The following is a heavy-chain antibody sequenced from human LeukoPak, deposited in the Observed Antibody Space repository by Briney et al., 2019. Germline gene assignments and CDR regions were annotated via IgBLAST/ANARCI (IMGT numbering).Heavy chain of an antibody. CDR1: GFTFSSYS. D-gene: IGHD4-17*01. V-gene: IGHV3-48*04. Sequence: GGSLRLSCAASGFTFSSYSMNWVRQAPGKGLEWVSYISSRSSTIYYADSVKGRFTISRDNAKNSLYLQMNSLRAEDTAVYYCARDGYGDYIFDYWGQGTLVTVSS. CDR2: ISSRSSTI. J-gene: IGHJ4*02. CDR3: ARDGYGDYIFDY.